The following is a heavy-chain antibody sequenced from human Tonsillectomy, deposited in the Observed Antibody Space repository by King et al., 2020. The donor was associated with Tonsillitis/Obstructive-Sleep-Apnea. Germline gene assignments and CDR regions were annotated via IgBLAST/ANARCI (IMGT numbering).Heavy chain of an antibody. CDR3: AKDSDRSGYYPSNYYYMDV. CDR1: GFTFSSYA. V-gene: IGHV3-23*04. Sequence: VQLVESGGGLVQPGGSLRLSCAASGFTFSSYAMTWVRQAPGKGLEWVSVIGGSGGSTYYADSVKGRFTISRDNSKNTLYLQMNSLRAEDTAVYYCAKDSDRSGYYPSNYYYMDVWGKGTTVTVSS. J-gene: IGHJ6*03. D-gene: IGHD3-22*01. CDR2: IGGSGGST.